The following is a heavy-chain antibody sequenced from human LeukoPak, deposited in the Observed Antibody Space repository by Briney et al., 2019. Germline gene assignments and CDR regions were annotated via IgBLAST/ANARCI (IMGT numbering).Heavy chain of an antibody. CDR3: THDYGDRGGFDY. CDR2: IYSGGTT. CDR1: GFTVSSNY. Sequence: PGGSLRLSCAASGFTVSSNYMSWVRQAPGKGLEWVSVIYSGGTTYYADSVKGRFTISRDNSKNTLYLQMNSLKTEDTAVYYCTHDYGDRGGFDYWGQGTLVTVSS. J-gene: IGHJ4*02. V-gene: IGHV3-53*01. D-gene: IGHD4-17*01.